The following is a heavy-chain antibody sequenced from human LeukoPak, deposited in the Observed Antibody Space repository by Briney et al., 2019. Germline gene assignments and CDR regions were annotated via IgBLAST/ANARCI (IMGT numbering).Heavy chain of an antibody. CDR3: AKPYYGDYEWVNFDY. CDR1: GFTFSNYA. CDR2: ITGSGDTT. J-gene: IGHJ4*02. Sequence: GGSLRLSCAASGFTFSNYAMSWVRQAPGEGLEWVSAITGSGDTTYYADSVKGRFTISRDNSKNTLYLQMNSLRAEDTAVYYCAKPYYGDYEWVNFDYWGQGTLVTVSS. D-gene: IGHD4-17*01. V-gene: IGHV3-23*01.